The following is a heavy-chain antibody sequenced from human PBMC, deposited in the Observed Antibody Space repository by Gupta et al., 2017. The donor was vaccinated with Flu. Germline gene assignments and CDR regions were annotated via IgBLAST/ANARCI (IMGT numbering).Heavy chain of an antibody. Sequence: QVQLGQTGAEVTKPGSSVKVSCKASGGTLSSYAMSWVRQAPGPGPEWMGGITPIFGTANYAQKSQGRVTITADESTGTAYMELSSLRSEDTAVYYCARESDYGGAGYWGQGTLVTVSS. J-gene: IGHJ4*02. CDR2: ITPIFGTA. D-gene: IGHD4-17*01. CDR1: GGTLSSYA. CDR3: ARESDYGGAGY. V-gene: IGHV1-69*01.